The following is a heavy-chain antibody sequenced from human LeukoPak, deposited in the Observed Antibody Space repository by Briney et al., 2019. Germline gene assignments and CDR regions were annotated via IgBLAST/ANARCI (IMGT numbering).Heavy chain of an antibody. CDR3: ARKAFSSLSFDY. J-gene: IGHJ4*02. V-gene: IGHV4-31*03. CDR2: IYHSGSA. D-gene: IGHD6-13*01. CDR1: GVSFSNGGYY. Sequence: PSETLSLTCTVSGVSFSNGGYYWTWLRQHPGKGLEWLGYIYHSGSAYYNPSLKSRVSMSVDTSKNQFSLKLSSVTAADTAVYYCARKAFSSLSFDYWGQGTLVTVSS.